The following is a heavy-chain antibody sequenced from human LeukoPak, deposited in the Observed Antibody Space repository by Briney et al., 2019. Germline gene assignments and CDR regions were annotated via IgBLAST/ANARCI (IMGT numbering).Heavy chain of an antibody. D-gene: IGHD3-22*01. CDR2: INSSSGFI. CDR1: GFTFSTCS. J-gene: IGHJ4*02. V-gene: IGHV3-21*01. Sequence: GGSRRLSCAASGFTFSTCSMNWVRQAPGKGREWVSSINSSSGFIYYADSVKGRIAISRDNAENSLFLQMNSVRAEDTAVYYCARSRSSITTPAYDYWGQGTLVTVSS. CDR3: ARSRSSITTPAYDY.